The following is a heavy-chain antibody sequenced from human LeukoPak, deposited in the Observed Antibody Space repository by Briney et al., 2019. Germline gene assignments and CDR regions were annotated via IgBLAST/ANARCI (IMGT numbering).Heavy chain of an antibody. V-gene: IGHV7-4-1*02. Sequence: EASVKVSCKASGYAFTSYAMNWVRQAPGQGLEWMGWINTNTGNPTYAQGFTGRIVFSLDTSVSTAYLQISSLKAEDSAVYDCAKNGLGAVVKTDWGQGTLVTVSS. J-gene: IGHJ4*02. CDR3: AKNGLGAVVKTD. D-gene: IGHD3-22*01. CDR1: GYAFTSYA. CDR2: INTNTGNP.